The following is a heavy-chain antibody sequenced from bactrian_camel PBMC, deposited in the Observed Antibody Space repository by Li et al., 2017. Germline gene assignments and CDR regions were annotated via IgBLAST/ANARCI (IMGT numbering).Heavy chain of an antibody. D-gene: IGHD2*01. V-gene: IGHV3S1*01. CDR2: INILGGTT. Sequence: QVQLVESGGGLVQAGGSLRLSCAASGFTFSGYWMYWVRQAPGKGLEWVSTINILGGTTYYADSMKGRFTISRDNTKNTLSLQLNSLKTDDTAMYYCVKGLEVTDWGQGTQVTVS. CDR3: VKGLEVTD. J-gene: IGHJ4*01. CDR1: GFTFSGYW.